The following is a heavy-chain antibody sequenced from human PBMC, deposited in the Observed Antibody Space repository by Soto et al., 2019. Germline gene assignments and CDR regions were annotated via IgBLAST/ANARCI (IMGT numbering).Heavy chain of an antibody. CDR3: AKEKSRLDWFDP. V-gene: IGHV3-23*01. CDR1: GFTFSSYA. CDR2: ISGSGGSI. J-gene: IGHJ5*02. D-gene: IGHD2-21*01. Sequence: LRLSCAASGFTFSSYAMSWVRQAPGKGLEWVSAISGSGGSIYYADSVKGRFTISRDNSKNTLYLQMNSLRAEDTAVYYCAKEKSRLDWFDPWGQGXLVTVSS.